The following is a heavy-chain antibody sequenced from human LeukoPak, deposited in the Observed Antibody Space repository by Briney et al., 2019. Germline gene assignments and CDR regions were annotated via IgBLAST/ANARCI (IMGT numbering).Heavy chain of an antibody. CDR1: GHTFSDYY. Sequence: ASVKVSCKASGHTFSDYYMHWVRQAPGQGLEWMGWIIPHGGDTYTAQSFQGRLTMTRDTSISTAYMELSRLTPDDTAVYFCARDAVVGATLDAFDIWGQGTMVTVSS. D-gene: IGHD2-15*01. CDR2: IIPHGGDT. CDR3: ARDAVVGATLDAFDI. J-gene: IGHJ3*02. V-gene: IGHV1-2*02.